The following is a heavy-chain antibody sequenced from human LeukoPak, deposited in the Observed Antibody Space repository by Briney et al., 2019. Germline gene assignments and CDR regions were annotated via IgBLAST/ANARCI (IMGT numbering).Heavy chain of an antibody. CDR3: ARRGIPVAGTAYFDL. CDR1: GYSFTGCY. D-gene: IGHD6-19*01. CDR2: IYPKSGAT. J-gene: IGHJ2*01. Sequence: ASVNVSCKASGYSFTGCYMHWVRQAPGQGLEWMGWIYPKSGATNYAQKFRGRVTMSRDTSINTVYMEVTRLRSDDTAIYYCARRGIPVAGTAYFDLWGRGTLVTVSS. V-gene: IGHV1-2*02.